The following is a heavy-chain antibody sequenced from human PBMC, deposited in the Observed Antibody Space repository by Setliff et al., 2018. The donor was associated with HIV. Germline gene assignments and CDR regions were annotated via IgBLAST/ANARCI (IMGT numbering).Heavy chain of an antibody. J-gene: IGHJ4*02. CDR3: ARTIRGGNLLDY. D-gene: IGHD3-10*01. V-gene: IGHV1-3*04. Sequence: GASVKVSCKASGYTFTTYAMHWVRQAPGQRLEWMGWIDTDNGNTKYSQKFQGRITFTRDTSASTAYMELSSLRFEDTAVYYCARTIRGGNLLDYWGRGTLVTVSS. CDR1: GYTFTTYA. CDR2: IDTDNGNT.